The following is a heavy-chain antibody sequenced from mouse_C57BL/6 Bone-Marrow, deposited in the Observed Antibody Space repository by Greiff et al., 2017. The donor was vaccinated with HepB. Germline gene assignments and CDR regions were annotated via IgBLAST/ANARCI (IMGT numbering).Heavy chain of an antibody. CDR3: AREWIRRDWYFDV. CDR1: GFTFSDYY. D-gene: IGHD2-2*01. CDR2: INYDGSST. V-gene: IGHV5-16*01. Sequence: DVQLVESEGGLVQPGSSMKLSCTASGFTFSDYYMAWVRQVPEKGLEWVANINYDGSSTYYLDSLKSRFIISRDNAKNILYLQMSSLKSEDTATYYCAREWIRRDWYFDVWGTGTTVTVSS. J-gene: IGHJ1*03.